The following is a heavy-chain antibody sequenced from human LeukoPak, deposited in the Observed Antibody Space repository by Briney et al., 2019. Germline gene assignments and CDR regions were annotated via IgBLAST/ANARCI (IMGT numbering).Heavy chain of an antibody. J-gene: IGHJ4*02. CDR2: IYPGDSDT. CDR1: GYSFTSYW. V-gene: IGHV5-51*01. CDR3: ARPQYNWNYNY. Sequence: GESLKISCKGSGYSFTSYWIGRVRQMPGKGLEGMGIIYPGDSDTRYSPSFQGQVTISADKSISTAYLQWSSLKASDTAMYYCARPQYNWNYNYWGQRTLVTVSS. D-gene: IGHD1-7*01.